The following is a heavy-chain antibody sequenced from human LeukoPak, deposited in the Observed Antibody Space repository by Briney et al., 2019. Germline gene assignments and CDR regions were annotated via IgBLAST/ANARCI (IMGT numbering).Heavy chain of an antibody. D-gene: IGHD3-22*01. CDR2: INSDGSST. Sequence: PGGSLRLSCAASGFTFSTFWMHWVRQAPGKGLVWVSRINSDGSSTSYADSVKGRFTISRDNAKNTLHLQMNSLRAEDTAVYYCARARYYYDSSGYRAVYYFDYWGQGTLVTVSS. CDR3: ARARYYYDSSGYRAVYYFDY. V-gene: IGHV3-74*01. J-gene: IGHJ4*02. CDR1: GFTFSTFW.